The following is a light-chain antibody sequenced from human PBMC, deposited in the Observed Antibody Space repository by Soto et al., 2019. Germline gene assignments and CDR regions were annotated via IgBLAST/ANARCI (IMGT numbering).Light chain of an antibody. J-gene: IGKJ1*01. V-gene: IGKV4-1*01. CDR3: QHYYSTPPT. Sequence: DIVMTQSPDSLAVSLGERATINCKSSQSVLYSSNNKDFLAWYQQKPGQPPKLLIYWASTRESGVPDRFSGSGSGTDFTLTISSLQAVDVAVYYCQHYYSTPPTFGQGTKVEIK. CDR2: WAS. CDR1: QSVLYSSNNKDF.